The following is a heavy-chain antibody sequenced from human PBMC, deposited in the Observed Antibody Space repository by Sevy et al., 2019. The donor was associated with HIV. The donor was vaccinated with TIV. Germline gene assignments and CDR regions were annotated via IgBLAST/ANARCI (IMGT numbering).Heavy chain of an antibody. CDR1: GFTFSDYY. D-gene: IGHD3-10*01. J-gene: IGHJ4*02. V-gene: IGHV3-11*06. CDR3: ARGKVLFDY. Sequence: GGSLRLSCAASGFTFSDYYMSWIRQAPGKGPEWLSYINNSSRLINYVKSVKGRFTISRANAKNSVYLQMNSLRDEDTAVYYCARGKVLFDYWGQGTLVTVSS. CDR2: INNSSRLI.